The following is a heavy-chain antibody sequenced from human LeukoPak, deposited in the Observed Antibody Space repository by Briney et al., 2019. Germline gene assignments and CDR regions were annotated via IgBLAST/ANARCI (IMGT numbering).Heavy chain of an antibody. D-gene: IGHD6-25*01. CDR1: RFAFSSYA. J-gene: IGHJ5*02. Sequence: GGSLRLSCAASRFAFSSYAMTWVRQAPGKGLESVSAISGSGGSTYYADSVKGRFTISRDNSKNTLYLQMNSLRAEDTAVYYCAKDLPGAAEPNWFDPWGQGTLVTVSS. CDR3: AKDLPGAAEPNWFDP. V-gene: IGHV3-23*01. CDR2: ISGSGGST.